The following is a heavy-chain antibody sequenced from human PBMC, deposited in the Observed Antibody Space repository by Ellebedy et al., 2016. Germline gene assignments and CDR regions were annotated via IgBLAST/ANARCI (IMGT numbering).Heavy chain of an antibody. CDR2: INHRGST. Sequence: SETLSLXXAVYGASFSDYYWSWIRQTPGKGLEWIGEINHRGSTNYNPSLKSRVTISVDTSKNQFSLKLNSVTAADTAVYYCARNGQDGYNDRPFDSWGQGTLVTVSS. CDR1: GASFSDYY. V-gene: IGHV4-34*01. D-gene: IGHD5-24*01. J-gene: IGHJ4*02. CDR3: ARNGQDGYNDRPFDS.